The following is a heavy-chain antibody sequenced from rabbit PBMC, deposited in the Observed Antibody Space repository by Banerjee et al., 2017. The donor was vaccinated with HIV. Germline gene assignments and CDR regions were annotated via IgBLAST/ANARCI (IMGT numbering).Heavy chain of an antibody. CDR2: IYADSSGHT. V-gene: IGHV1S40*01. Sequence: QSLEESGGDLVQPGASLTLTCTASGSDISNYNMCWVRQAPGKGLEWIACIYADSSGHTYYATWAKGRFTISKTSSTTVTLQMTSLIAADTATYFCARGASYAGGGYSMGLSLWGPGTLVTVS. CDR1: GSDISNYN. CDR3: ARGASYAGGGYSMGLSL. J-gene: IGHJ6*01. D-gene: IGHD8-1*01.